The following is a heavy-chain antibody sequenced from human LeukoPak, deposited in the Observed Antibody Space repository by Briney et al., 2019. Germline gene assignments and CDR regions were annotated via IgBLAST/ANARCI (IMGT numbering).Heavy chain of an antibody. CDR3: ARVLLLWFGESLDHDFPDV. CDR1: GFTFSSYW. Sequence: QTGGSLRLSCAASGFTFSSYWMHWVRQAPGKGLVWVSRINSDGSSTSYADSVKGRFTISRDNAKNTLYLQMNSLRAEDTAVYYCARVLLLWFGESLDHDFPDVWGQGTTVTVSS. V-gene: IGHV3-74*01. CDR2: INSDGSST. D-gene: IGHD3-10*01. J-gene: IGHJ6*02.